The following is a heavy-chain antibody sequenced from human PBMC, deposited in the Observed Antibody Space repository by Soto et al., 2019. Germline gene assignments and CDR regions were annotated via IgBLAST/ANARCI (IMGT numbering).Heavy chain of an antibody. CDR2: IYYSGST. CDR1: GDSISSGDYY. V-gene: IGHV4-30-4*01. Sequence: QVQLQESGTGLVKPSQTLSLTCTVSGDSISSGDYYWSWIRQPPGKGLEWIGYIYYSGSTYYNPSLKSRVTISVDTSKNQFSLKLSSVTAADTAVYYCARRGDGYVRAVDYWGQGTLVTVSS. D-gene: IGHD5-12*01. J-gene: IGHJ4*02. CDR3: ARRGDGYVRAVDY.